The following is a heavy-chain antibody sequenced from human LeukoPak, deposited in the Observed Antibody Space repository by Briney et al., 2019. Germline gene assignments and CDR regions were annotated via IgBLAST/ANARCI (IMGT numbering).Heavy chain of an antibody. CDR1: GYTFSNAW. J-gene: IGHJ4*02. Sequence: QSGGSLRLSCAASGYTFSNAWMSWVRQAPREGLEWVSVIFSGGGTYYANPSQGRFTTSRDNSKNTLYLQMNGLRAEDTAVYCCARGVGYYYGSGSYFDYWGQGTLVTVSS. CDR3: ARGVGYYYGSGSYFDY. D-gene: IGHD3-10*01. V-gene: IGHV3-53*01. CDR2: IFSGGGT.